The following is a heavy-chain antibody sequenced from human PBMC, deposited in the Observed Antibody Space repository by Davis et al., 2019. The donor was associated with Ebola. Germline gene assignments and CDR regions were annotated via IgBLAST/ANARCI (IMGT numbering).Heavy chain of an antibody. CDR3: ARGGETVTGTASHGMDV. V-gene: IGHV3-23*01. CDR1: GFTFHNFA. Sequence: GESLKISCAASGFTFHNFAMSWVRQAPGKGLECVSSISGSGRNTYYADSVKGRFTISRDNSKNTLYLQMDSLTAEDTAVYYCARGGETVTGTASHGMDVWGQGTTVTVSS. J-gene: IGHJ6*02. CDR2: ISGSGRNT. D-gene: IGHD1-14*01.